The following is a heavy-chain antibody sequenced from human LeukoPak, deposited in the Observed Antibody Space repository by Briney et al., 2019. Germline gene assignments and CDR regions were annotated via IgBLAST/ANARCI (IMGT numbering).Heavy chain of an antibody. J-gene: IGHJ5*02. CDR3: ARGVSYGSGSYIGDP. Sequence: PGGSLRLSCAASGFTFSSYSMNWVRQAPGKGLEWVSSISSSSSYIYYADSVKGRFTISRDDAKNSLYLQMNSLRAEDTAVYYCARGVSYGSGSYIGDPWGQGTLVTVSS. CDR2: ISSSSSYI. D-gene: IGHD3-10*01. CDR1: GFTFSSYS. V-gene: IGHV3-21*01.